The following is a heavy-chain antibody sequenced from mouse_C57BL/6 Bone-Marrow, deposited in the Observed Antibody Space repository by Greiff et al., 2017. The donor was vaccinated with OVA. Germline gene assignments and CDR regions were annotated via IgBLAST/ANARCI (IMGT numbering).Heavy chain of an antibody. CDR3: ARHETTVVAKVYFDY. J-gene: IGHJ2*01. CDR2: ISSGGSYT. D-gene: IGHD1-1*01. V-gene: IGHV5-6*01. CDR1: GFTFSSYG. Sequence: EVKLVESGGDLVKPGGSLKLSCAASGFTFSSYGMSWVRQTPDKRLEWVATISSGGSYTYCPDSVKGRFTISRDNAKNTLYLQMSSLKSEDTAMYYCARHETTVVAKVYFDYWGQGTTLTVSS.